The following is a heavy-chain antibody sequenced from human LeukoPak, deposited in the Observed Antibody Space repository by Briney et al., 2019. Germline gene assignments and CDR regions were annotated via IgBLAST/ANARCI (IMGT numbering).Heavy chain of an antibody. CDR1: GYTFTSYG. V-gene: IGHV1-18*01. Sequence: GASVKVSCKASGYTFTSYGISWVRQAPGQGLEWMGWISAYNGNTNYAQKLQGRVTMTTDTSTSTAYMELRSLRSDDTAVYYCARANLGYCSSTSRSNFDYWGQGTLVTVSS. D-gene: IGHD2-2*01. CDR2: ISAYNGNT. CDR3: ARANLGYCSSTSRSNFDY. J-gene: IGHJ4*02.